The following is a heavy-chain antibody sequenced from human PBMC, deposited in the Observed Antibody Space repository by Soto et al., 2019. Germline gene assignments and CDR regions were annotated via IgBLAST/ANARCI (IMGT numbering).Heavy chain of an antibody. CDR1: GGSISSGGYY. CDR3: ARDRAGDYKNWFDP. Sequence: QVQLQESGPGLVKPSQTLSLTCTVSGGSISSGGYYWSWIRQHPGKGLEWIGYLYYSGSTYYNPSLKSRLTISVDTSKNQYSLKLSSVTAADTAVYYCARDRAGDYKNWFDPWGQGTLVTVSS. J-gene: IGHJ5*02. CDR2: LYYSGST. D-gene: IGHD4-17*01. V-gene: IGHV4-31*03.